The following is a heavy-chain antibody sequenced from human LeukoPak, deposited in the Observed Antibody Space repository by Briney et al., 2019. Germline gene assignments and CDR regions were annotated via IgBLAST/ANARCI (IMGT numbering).Heavy chain of an antibody. D-gene: IGHD1-1*01. Sequence: GRSLRLSCAVSGVTFDDYATHSGRQTPQKGHERGSGICWNSGSIGYADSVKGRFTISRDNAKNSLYLQMNSLRAEDTAVHYCAKEQKSHKEVQLAPLDYWGQGSLVTVSS. V-gene: IGHV3-9*01. CDR1: GVTFDDYA. CDR3: AKEQKSHKEVQLAPLDY. J-gene: IGHJ4*02. CDR2: ICWNSGSI.